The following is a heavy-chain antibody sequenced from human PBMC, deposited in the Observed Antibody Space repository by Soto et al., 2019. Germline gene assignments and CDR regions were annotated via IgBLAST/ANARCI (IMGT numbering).Heavy chain of an antibody. D-gene: IGHD3-16*01. CDR3: ARDLPGYDYVWGRRRYYYYGMDV. CDR2: IYYSGST. Sequence: SETLSLTCTVSGGSISSYYWSWIRQPPGKGLEWIGYIYYSGSTNYNPSLKSRVTISVDTSKNQFSLKLSSVTAAATAVYYCARDLPGYDYVWGRRRYYYYGMDVWGQGTTVTVSS. J-gene: IGHJ6*02. V-gene: IGHV4-59*01. CDR1: GGSISSYY.